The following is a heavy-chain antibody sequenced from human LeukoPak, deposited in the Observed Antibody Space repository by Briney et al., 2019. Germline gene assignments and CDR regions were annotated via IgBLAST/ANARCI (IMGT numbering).Heavy chain of an antibody. D-gene: IGHD3-22*01. V-gene: IGHV3-30-3*01. CDR3: AREKYYYDSSGSTRLDY. Sequence: PGGSLRLSCAASGFTFSSYAMHWVRQAPGKGLEWVAVISYDGSNKYYADSVKGRFTISRDNSKNTLYLQMNSLRAEDTAVYYCAREKYYYDSSGSTRLDYWGQGTLVTVSS. CDR1: GFTFSSYA. CDR2: ISYDGSNK. J-gene: IGHJ4*02.